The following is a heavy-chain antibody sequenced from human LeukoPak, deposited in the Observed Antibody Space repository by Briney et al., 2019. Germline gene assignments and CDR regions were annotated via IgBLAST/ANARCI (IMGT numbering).Heavy chain of an antibody. CDR1: GGSISSNSYY. J-gene: IGHJ4*02. CDR2: IYYSGST. V-gene: IGHV4-39*01. D-gene: IGHD3-10*01. Sequence: SETLSLTCAVSGGSISSNSYYWGWIRQPPGKGLEWIGSIYYSGSTYHNPSLKSRVTISVDTSKNQFSLKLSSVTAADTAVYYCARTRYYYNSRSYGAPYYFDYWGQGTLVTVSS. CDR3: ARTRYYYNSRSYGAPYYFDY.